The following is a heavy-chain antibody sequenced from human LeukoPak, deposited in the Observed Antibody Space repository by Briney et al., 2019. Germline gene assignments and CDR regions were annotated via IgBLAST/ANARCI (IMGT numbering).Heavy chain of an antibody. Sequence: ASVKVSCKASGYRFTGYFMHWVRQPPGQGLEWMGRINPNSGATNYAQKFQGRVTMTRDTSISTAYMELSSLIADDTAAYYCARTSVTTISYWYFDLWGRGTLVTVSS. CDR2: INPNSGAT. D-gene: IGHD5-12*01. J-gene: IGHJ2*01. V-gene: IGHV1-2*06. CDR3: ARTSVTTISYWYFDL. CDR1: GYRFTGYF.